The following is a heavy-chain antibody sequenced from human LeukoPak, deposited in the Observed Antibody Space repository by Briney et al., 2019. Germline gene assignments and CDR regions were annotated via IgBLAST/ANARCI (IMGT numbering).Heavy chain of an antibody. V-gene: IGHV3-23*01. D-gene: IGHD2-2*01. CDR2: ISGSGGST. CDR1: GFTFSSYA. CDR3: AKGYCSSTSCWGWFDP. J-gene: IGHJ5*02. Sequence: GGSLRLSCAASGFTFSSYAMSWVRQAPGKGLEWVSAISGSGGSTYYADSVKGRFTISRDNSKNTLYLQMNSLRAEDTALYYCAKGYCSSTSCWGWFDPWGQGTLVTVSS.